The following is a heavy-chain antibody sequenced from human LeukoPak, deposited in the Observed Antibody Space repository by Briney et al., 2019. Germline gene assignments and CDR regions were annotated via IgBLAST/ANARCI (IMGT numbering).Heavy chain of an antibody. CDR1: GGSISSGDYY. J-gene: IGHJ6*03. Sequence: SETLSLTCTVSGGSISSGDYYWSWIRQPPGKGLEWIGYIYYSGSTYYNPSLKSRVTISVDTSKNQFSLKLSSVTAADTAVYYCARVPPLYSNYGRYYYYMDVWGKGTTVTVSS. CDR3: ARVPPLYSNYGRYYYYMDV. D-gene: IGHD4-11*01. CDR2: IYYSGST. V-gene: IGHV4-30-4*01.